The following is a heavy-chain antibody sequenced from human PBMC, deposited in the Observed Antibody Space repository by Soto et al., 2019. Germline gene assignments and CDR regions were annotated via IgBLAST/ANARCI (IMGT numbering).Heavy chain of an antibody. V-gene: IGHV4-59*01. Sequence: SETLSLTCTVSGGSISSYYWSWIRQPPGKGLEWIGYIYYSGSTNYNPSLKSRVTISVDTSKNQFSLKLSSVTAADTAVYYCAGGGHLTIFGVAPWSLYYFDYWGQGTLVTVSS. D-gene: IGHD3-3*01. CDR1: GGSISSYY. J-gene: IGHJ4*02. CDR2: IYYSGST. CDR3: AGGGHLTIFGVAPWSLYYFDY.